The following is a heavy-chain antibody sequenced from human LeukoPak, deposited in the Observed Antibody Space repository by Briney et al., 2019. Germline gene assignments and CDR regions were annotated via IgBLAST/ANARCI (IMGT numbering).Heavy chain of an antibody. Sequence: ASVKVSCKVSGYTLTELSMHWVRQAPGKGLEWMGGFDPEDGETIYAQKLQGRVTMTTDTSTSTAYMELRSLRSDDTAVYYCARDRRVRGTEENYFDYWGQGTLVTVSS. V-gene: IGHV1-24*01. CDR1: GYTLTELS. J-gene: IGHJ4*02. CDR2: FDPEDGET. CDR3: ARDRRVRGTEENYFDY. D-gene: IGHD3-10*01.